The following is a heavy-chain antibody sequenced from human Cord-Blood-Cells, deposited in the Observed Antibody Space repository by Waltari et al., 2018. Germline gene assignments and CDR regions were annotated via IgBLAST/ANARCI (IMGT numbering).Heavy chain of an antibody. J-gene: IGHJ4*02. D-gene: IGHD6-6*01. V-gene: IGHV3-23*01. CDR3: AKFGQLVRDY. Sequence: EVQLLESGGGLVQPGGSLRLSCAASGFTFSSYAISWVRQAPGKGLEWGSAISGSGGSTYYADSVEGRFTISRDNSKNTLYLQMNSLRAEDTAVYYCAKFGQLVRDYWGQGTLVTVSS. CDR1: GFTFSSYA. CDR2: ISGSGGST.